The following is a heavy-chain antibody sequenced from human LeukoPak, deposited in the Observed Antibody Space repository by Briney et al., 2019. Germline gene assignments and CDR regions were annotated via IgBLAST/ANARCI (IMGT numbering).Heavy chain of an antibody. J-gene: IGHJ3*02. Sequence: GGSLRLSCAASGFTFSSYAMSWVRQAPGKGLEWVSAISGSGGSTYYADSVKGRFTISRDNSKNTLYLQMNSLRAEDTAVYYCARVPSNYQLLMDDAFDIWGQGTMVTVSS. D-gene: IGHD2-2*01. CDR2: ISGSGGST. CDR3: ARVPSNYQLLMDDAFDI. CDR1: GFTFSSYA. V-gene: IGHV3-23*01.